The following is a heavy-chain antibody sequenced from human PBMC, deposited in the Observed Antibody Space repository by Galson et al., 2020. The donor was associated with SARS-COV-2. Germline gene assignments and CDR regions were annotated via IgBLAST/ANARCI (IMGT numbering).Heavy chain of an antibody. D-gene: IGHD3-16*02. CDR1: GGSISSGGYY. J-gene: IGHJ4*02. Sequence: SETLSLTCTVSGGSISSGGYYWSWIRQHPGKGLEWIGYIYYSGSTYYNPSLKSRVTISVDTSKNQFSLKLSSVTAADTAVYYCARAAQRAVVTLGGVIVRSYFDDWGQGALVTVSS. CDR2: IYYSGST. CDR3: ARAAQRAVVTLGGVIVRSYFDD. V-gene: IGHV4-31*03.